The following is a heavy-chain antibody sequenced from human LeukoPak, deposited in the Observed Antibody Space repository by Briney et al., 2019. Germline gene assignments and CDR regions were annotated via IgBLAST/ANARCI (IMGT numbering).Heavy chain of an antibody. Sequence: ASVKVSRKASEYTFTDYFMHWVRQAPGQGLECMGWINPSSGDTNYAQKFQGRVTVTRDTSISTAYMELSRLRSDDTAVYYCARADHGTRSNGFYTLDYWGQGTLVTVSS. J-gene: IGHJ4*02. CDR1: EYTFTDYF. CDR2: INPSSGDT. D-gene: IGHD2-2*02. V-gene: IGHV1-2*02. CDR3: ARADHGTRSNGFYTLDY.